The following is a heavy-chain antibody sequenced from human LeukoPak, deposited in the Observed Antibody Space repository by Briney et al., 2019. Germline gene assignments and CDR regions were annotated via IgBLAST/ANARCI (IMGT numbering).Heavy chain of an antibody. V-gene: IGHV4-34*01. CDR2: INHSGST. D-gene: IGHD6-13*01. CDR3: ARIAAAGTGD. J-gene: IGHJ4*02. CDR1: GGSSSGYY. Sequence: SETLSLTCAVYGGSSSGYYWSWIRQPPGKGLEWIGEINHSGSTNYNPSLKSRVTISVDTSKNQFSLKLSSVTAADTAVYYCARIAAAGTGDWGQGTLVTVSS.